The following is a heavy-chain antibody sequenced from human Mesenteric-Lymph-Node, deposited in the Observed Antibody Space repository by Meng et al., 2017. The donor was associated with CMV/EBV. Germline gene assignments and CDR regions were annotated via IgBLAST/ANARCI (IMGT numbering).Heavy chain of an antibody. CDR2: IYPGDSDT. D-gene: IGHD3-22*01. Sequence: GESLKISCKGSGYSFTSYWIGWVRQMPGKGLEWMGIIYPGDSDTRYSPSFQGQVTISADKSISTAYLQWSSLKASDTAMYYCARHPWHYDSSGYYSDYWGQGTLVTVSS. V-gene: IGHV5-51*01. CDR3: ARHPWHYDSSGYYSDY. CDR1: GYSFTSYW. J-gene: IGHJ4*02.